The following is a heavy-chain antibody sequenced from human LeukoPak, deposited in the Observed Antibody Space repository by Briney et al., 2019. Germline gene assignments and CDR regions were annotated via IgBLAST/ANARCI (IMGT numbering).Heavy chain of an antibody. CDR3: ARHPFD. CDR2: IYPGDSDT. Sequence: GESLKISCKASGYRFTSDWIAWVRQMPGKGLEWMGIIYPGDSDTRYSPSFQGQVTISADKSISTAYLQWSSLRASDTAIYYCARHPFDWGQGTLVTVSS. V-gene: IGHV5-51*01. CDR1: GYRFTSDW. J-gene: IGHJ4*02.